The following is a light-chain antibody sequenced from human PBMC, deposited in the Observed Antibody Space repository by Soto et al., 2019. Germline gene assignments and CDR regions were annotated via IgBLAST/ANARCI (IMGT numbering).Light chain of an antibody. V-gene: IGKV3-15*01. J-gene: IGKJ4*01. CDR2: GAS. CDR1: QRIYTN. CDR3: QQYHHWPVT. Sequence: EIVMTQSPATLSVSPGERVTLSCWAIQRIYTNLAWYQHTPGQAPRLLISGASTGATGLPSRFSGSGSGTDFTLTIDSLQSEDVAVYYCQQYHHWPVTFGGGTKVEIK.